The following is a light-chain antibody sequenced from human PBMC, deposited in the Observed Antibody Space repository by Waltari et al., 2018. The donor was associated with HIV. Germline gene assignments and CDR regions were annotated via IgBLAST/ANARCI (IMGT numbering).Light chain of an antibody. V-gene: IGKV3-11*01. CDR2: DAS. CDR3: QQRRAWPIT. Sequence: EIVLTQSPVTLSFSVGERATVSCRAIQSVFTYLAWYHQRPGLPPRLLIYDASNRAPGIPPRFSASGSGTDFNLTISGLASEDFGLYFCQQRRAWPITFGQGTKVEIK. J-gene: IGKJ2*01. CDR1: QSVFTY.